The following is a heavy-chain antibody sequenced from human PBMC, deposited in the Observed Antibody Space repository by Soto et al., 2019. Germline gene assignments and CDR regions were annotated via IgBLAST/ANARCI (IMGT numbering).Heavy chain of an antibody. CDR1: GYTFTNYG. V-gene: IGHV1-18*01. J-gene: IGHJ4*02. D-gene: IGHD6-19*01. CDR2: IGTSNDNT. CDR3: ARAPPSSFGSGWWY. Sequence: ASVKVSCKASGYTFTNYGITWVRQAPGQGLEWMGWIGTSNDNTNYGQKFQGRVTMTTDTFTGTAYMELRSLGSDDTAVYYCARAPPSSFGSGWWYWGQGTLVTVSS.